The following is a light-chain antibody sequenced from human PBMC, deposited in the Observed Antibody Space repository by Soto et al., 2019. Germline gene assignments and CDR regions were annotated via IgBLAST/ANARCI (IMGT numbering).Light chain of an antibody. CDR2: EVN. CDR1: SSDVGSYNR. Sequence: QSALTQPPSVSGSPGQSVAVSCTGSSSDVGSYNRVSWYQQPPGAAPKLIIYEVNNRPSGVHDRFSGSKSGNTASLTISGLRAEDEADYYCTSFTTSTTYVFGTGTKVTVL. CDR3: TSFTTSTTYV. J-gene: IGLJ1*01. V-gene: IGLV2-18*02.